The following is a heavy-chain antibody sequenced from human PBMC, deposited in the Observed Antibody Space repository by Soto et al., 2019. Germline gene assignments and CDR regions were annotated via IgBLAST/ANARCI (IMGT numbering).Heavy chain of an antibody. D-gene: IGHD6-19*01. CDR2: ISAYNGNT. CDR1: CYTFTSYG. J-gene: IGHJ4*02. Sequence: SVKVSFKASCYTFTSYGISWVRQAPGQGLEWMGWISAYNGNTNYAQKLQGRVTMTTDTSTSTAYMELRSLRSDDTAVYYCERDMKSVAGTPYFDYWGQGTLVTVYS. V-gene: IGHV1-18*01. CDR3: ERDMKSVAGTPYFDY.